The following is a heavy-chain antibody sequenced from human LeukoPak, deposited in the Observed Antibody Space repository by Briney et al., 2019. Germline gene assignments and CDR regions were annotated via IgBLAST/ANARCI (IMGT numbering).Heavy chain of an antibody. V-gene: IGHV4-39*07. CDR1: GDSISSSNSY. J-gene: IGHJ4*02. D-gene: IGHD6-13*01. Sequence: PSETLSLTCTVSGDSISSSNSYRGWIRQPPGKGLEWIGSLYYSGSSYYNPSLKSRVTISADTSKNQFSLKLSSVTAADTAVYYCAREGIAAAPYFDYWGQGTLVTVSS. CDR3: AREGIAAAPYFDY. CDR2: LYYSGSS.